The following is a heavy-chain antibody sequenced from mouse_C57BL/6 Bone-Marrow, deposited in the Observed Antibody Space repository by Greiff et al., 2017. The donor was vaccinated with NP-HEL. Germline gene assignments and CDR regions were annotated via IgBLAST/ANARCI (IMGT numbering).Heavy chain of an antibody. CDR3: ARQGYGSSYFVDY. D-gene: IGHD1-1*01. CDR1: GYTFTSYG. V-gene: IGHV1-81*01. J-gene: IGHJ2*01. CDR2: IYPRSGNT. Sequence: QVQLQQSGAELARPGASVKLSCKASGYTFTSYGISWVKQRTGQGLEWIGEIYPRSGNTYYNEKFKGKATLTADKSSSPAYMELRSLTSEDSAVYFCARQGYGSSYFVDYWGQGTTLTVSS.